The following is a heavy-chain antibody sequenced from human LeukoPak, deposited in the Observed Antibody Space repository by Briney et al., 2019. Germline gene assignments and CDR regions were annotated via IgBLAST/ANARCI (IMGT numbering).Heavy chain of an antibody. CDR3: ARYDFDWLSEYNWFDP. V-gene: IGHV3-74*01. CDR1: GFTSSSYW. Sequence: GGSLRLSCAASGFTSSSYWMHWVRQAPGKGLVWVSRINSDGSSTSYADSVKGRFTISRDNAKNTLYLQMNSLRAEDTAVYYCARYDFDWLSEYNWFDPWGQGTLVTVSS. D-gene: IGHD3-9*01. CDR2: INSDGSST. J-gene: IGHJ5*02.